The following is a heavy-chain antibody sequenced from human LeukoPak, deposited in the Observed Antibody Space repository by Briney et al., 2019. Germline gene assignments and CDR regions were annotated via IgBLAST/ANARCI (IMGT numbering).Heavy chain of an antibody. CDR1: GRTFSSYA. V-gene: IGHV1-69*13. Sequence: ASVKVSCKASGRTFSSYAISWVRQAPGQGLEWMGGIIPIFGTANYAQKFQGRVTITADESTSTAYMELSSLRSEDTAGYYCARDGDYSNYGGPHYYYGMDVWGQGTTVTVSS. CDR3: ARDGDYSNYGGPHYYYGMDV. J-gene: IGHJ6*02. CDR2: IIPIFGTA. D-gene: IGHD4-11*01.